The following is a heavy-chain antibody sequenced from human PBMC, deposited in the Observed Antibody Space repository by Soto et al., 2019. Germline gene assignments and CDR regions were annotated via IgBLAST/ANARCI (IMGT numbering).Heavy chain of an antibody. CDR3: ARAERPYGDYDNYYYAMDV. V-gene: IGHV1-69*01. D-gene: IGHD4-17*01. CDR2: FIPIYGTR. CDR1: GGTFSRYA. J-gene: IGHJ6*02. Sequence: QVQLVHSGAEVKKPGSSVKVSCKASGGTFSRYAISWVRRAPGQGLEWIGGFIPIYGTRNYAQKFQGRVTITADESTSTAYMELSSLRSEDTAVYYCARAERPYGDYDNYYYAMDVWDQGTSVTFSS.